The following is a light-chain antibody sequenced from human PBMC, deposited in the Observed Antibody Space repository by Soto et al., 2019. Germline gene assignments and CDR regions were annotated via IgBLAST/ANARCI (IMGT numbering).Light chain of an antibody. CDR3: CSYVGARTYV. Sequence: QSALAQPASASGSPGQSITISCTGSVSDVGSFGPVSWYQQHPGQVPKLIIYEGNRRPSGVSSRFSGSKSGNTASLTISGLQAEDEADYYCCSYVGARTYVFGTGTKVTVL. CDR2: EGN. J-gene: IGLJ1*01. CDR1: VSDVGSFGP. V-gene: IGLV2-23*01.